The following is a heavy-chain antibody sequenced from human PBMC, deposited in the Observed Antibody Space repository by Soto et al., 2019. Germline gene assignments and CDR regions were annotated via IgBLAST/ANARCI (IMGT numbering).Heavy chain of an antibody. Sequence: QVQLVQSGAEVKKPGSSVKVSCKASGGTFSSYAISWVRQAPGQGLEWMGGIIPIFGTANYAQKFQGRVTNTADKCTSIAYMELSSLRSEDTGVYYCGGDILSGYFSKRDYYGMDVWGQGTTVTVSS. CDR2: IIPIFGTA. CDR3: GGDILSGYFSKRDYYGMDV. D-gene: IGHD3-9*01. J-gene: IGHJ6*02. CDR1: GGTFSSYA. V-gene: IGHV1-69*06.